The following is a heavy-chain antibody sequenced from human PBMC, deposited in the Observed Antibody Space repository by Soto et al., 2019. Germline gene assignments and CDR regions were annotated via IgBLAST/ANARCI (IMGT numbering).Heavy chain of an antibody. CDR1: GGSFSSYD. J-gene: IGHJ5*02. Sequence: QVQLQQWGAGLLKHSETLSLTCAVYGGSFSSYDWSWIRQPPGKGLEWIGEINHSGSTNYNPSLKSRVTISVDTSKNQFSLKLSSVTAADMAVYYCAGENNWFDPWGQGTLVTVSS. V-gene: IGHV4-34*01. CDR3: AGENNWFDP. CDR2: INHSGST.